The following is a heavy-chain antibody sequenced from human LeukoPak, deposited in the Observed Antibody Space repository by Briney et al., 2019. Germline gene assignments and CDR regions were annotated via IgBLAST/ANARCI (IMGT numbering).Heavy chain of an antibody. CDR3: ARGGGYSGYELSGYYYYMDV. CDR1: GFTFSSYS. V-gene: IGHV3-21*01. Sequence: GGSLRLSCAASGFTFSSYSMNWVRQAPGKGLEWVSSISSSSSYIYYADSVKGRFTISRDNAKNSLYLQMNSLRAEDTAVYYCARGGGYSGYELSGYYYYMDVWGKGTTVTVSS. CDR2: ISSSSSYI. D-gene: IGHD5-12*01. J-gene: IGHJ6*03.